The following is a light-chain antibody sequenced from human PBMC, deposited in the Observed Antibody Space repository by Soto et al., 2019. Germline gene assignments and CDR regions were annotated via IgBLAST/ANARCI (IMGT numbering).Light chain of an antibody. V-gene: IGKV1-9*01. J-gene: IGKJ2*01. CDR3: QQYHSVPYT. CDR1: QGIRSY. Sequence: DIQLTQSPSFLSASVGDRVTITCRASQGIRSYLAWYQQRPGKAPELLIYGASTLRPGGASRFSGSGSGTEFTLTISSLQPEDFATYFCQQYHSVPYTFGQGTKLEIK. CDR2: GAS.